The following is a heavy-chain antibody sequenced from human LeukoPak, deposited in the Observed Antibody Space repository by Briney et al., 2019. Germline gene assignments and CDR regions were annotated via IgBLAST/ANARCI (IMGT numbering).Heavy chain of an antibody. CDR1: GGSFSGYY. CDR2: INHSGST. CDR3: ARVRGYSYGRPFDY. D-gene: IGHD5-18*01. J-gene: IGHJ4*02. V-gene: IGHV4-34*01. Sequence: SETLSLTCAVYGGSFSGYYWSWIRQPPGKELEWIGEINHSGSTNYNPSLKSRVTISVDTSKNQFSLKLSSVTAADTAVYYCARVRGYSYGRPFDYWGQGTLVTVSS.